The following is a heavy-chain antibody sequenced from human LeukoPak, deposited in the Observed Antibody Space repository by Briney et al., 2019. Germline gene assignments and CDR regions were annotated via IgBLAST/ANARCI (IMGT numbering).Heavy chain of an antibody. J-gene: IGHJ3*02. Sequence: SETLSLTCTVSGGSISSGGYYWSWIWQPPGKGLEWIGYIYHSGSTYYNPSLKSRVTISVDRSKNQFSLKLSSVTAADTAVYYCARGVGIAVALSEAFDIWGQGTMVTVSS. V-gene: IGHV4-30-2*01. CDR1: GGSISSGGYY. CDR3: ARGVGIAVALSEAFDI. D-gene: IGHD6-19*01. CDR2: IYHSGST.